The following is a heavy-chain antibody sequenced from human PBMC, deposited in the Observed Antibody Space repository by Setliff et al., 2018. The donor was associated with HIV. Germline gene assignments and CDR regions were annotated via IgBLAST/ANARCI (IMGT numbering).Heavy chain of an antibody. CDR1: GYSIRSGYY. CDR3: ATVDGTRYLDY. V-gene: IGHV4-38-2*01. D-gene: IGHD1-1*01. J-gene: IGHJ4*02. CDR2: MFRTGTS. Sequence: SETLSLTCAVSGYSIRSGYYWGWIRQSPGKGLEWIGTMFRTGTSYYNPSLTSRVTISPDTSKNQFSLELTCVTAADTAVYYCATVDGTRYLDYWGQGKLVTVSS.